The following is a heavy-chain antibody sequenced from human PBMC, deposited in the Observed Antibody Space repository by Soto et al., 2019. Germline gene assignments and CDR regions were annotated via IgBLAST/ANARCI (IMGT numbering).Heavy chain of an antibody. D-gene: IGHD3-16*01. CDR2: SKNKADGYTT. V-gene: IGHV3-72*01. J-gene: IGHJ4*02. Sequence: EVQLVESGGGLVQPGGSLRLSCAASGFTFSDYYMDWVRQAPGKGLEWVGRSKNKADGYTTEYAASVKGRFTISRDGSKNALVLEMNSLKTEDRAVYYCTVGGLGNDLGAAWGKGILVAVSS. CDR1: GFTFSDYY. CDR3: TVGGLGNDLGAA.